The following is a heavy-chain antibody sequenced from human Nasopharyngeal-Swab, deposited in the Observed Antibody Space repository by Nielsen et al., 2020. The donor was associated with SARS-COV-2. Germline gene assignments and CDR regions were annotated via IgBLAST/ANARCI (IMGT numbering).Heavy chain of an antibody. V-gene: IGHV4-34*01. CDR3: ARGRDGATSYSNYHMDV. Sequence: WIRQPPEKGLEWIGQINPTGETNYNPSLGSRVSISLDSSRRQLSLKLSSVTPADTAVYFCARGRDGATSYSNYHMDVWGKGSAVTVSS. J-gene: IGHJ6*03. CDR2: INPTGET. D-gene: IGHD4/OR15-4a*01.